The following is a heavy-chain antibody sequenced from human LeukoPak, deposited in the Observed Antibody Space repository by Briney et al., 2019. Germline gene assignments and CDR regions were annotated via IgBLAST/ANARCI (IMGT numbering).Heavy chain of an antibody. CDR3: ATVLYYYDSSGYYRPDAFDI. Sequence: SQTLSLTCTVSGGSISSGDYYWSWIRQPPGKGLEWIGYIYYSGSTYYNPSLKSRVTISVDTSKSQFSLKLSSVTAADTAVYYCATVLYYYDSSGYYRPDAFDIWGQGTMVTVSS. CDR1: GGSISSGDYY. D-gene: IGHD3-22*01. CDR2: IYYSGST. V-gene: IGHV4-30-4*01. J-gene: IGHJ3*02.